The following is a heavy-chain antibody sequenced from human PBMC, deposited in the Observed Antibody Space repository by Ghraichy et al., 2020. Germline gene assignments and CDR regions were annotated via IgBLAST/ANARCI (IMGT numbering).Heavy chain of an antibody. CDR2: ISGSGGNT. V-gene: IGHV3-23*01. CDR1: GFTFSSYA. J-gene: IGHJ1*01. CDR3: AKDVGRGGGSCFHH. Sequence: EGSLRLSCAASGFTFSSYAMSWVRQAPGKGLEWVSAISGSGGNTYYADSVKGRFTFSRDNSKNTLYLQMNSLRAEDTAVYYCAKDVGRGGGSCFHHWGQGTLVTVSS. D-gene: IGHD2-15*01.